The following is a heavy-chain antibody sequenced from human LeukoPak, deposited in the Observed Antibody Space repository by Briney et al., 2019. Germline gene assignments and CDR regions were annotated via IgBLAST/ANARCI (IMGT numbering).Heavy chain of an antibody. CDR1: GFTFSSYA. J-gene: IGHJ4*02. D-gene: IGHD4-17*01. Sequence: GGSLRLSCAASGFTFSSYAMSWVRQAPGKGLEWVSGISGSGGSTYYADSVKGRFTISRDNAKNSLYLQMNSLRAEDTAVYYCASASGTTPYFDYWGQGTLVTVSS. CDR3: ASASGTTPYFDY. CDR2: ISGSGGST. V-gene: IGHV3-23*01.